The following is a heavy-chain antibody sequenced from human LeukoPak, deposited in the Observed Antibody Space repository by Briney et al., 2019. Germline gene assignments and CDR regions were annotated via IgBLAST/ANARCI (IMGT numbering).Heavy chain of an antibody. J-gene: IGHJ4*02. CDR2: IDLHGSGT. D-gene: IGHD6-13*01. CDR3: VREAAPAGLGD. Sequence: PGGSLRLSCAASGFTFSNYWMHWVRQGPGEGLVWVSRIDLHGSGTGYADSVKGRFTISRDNAENTLYLQMNSLRAEDTAVYYCVREAAPAGLGDWGEGTLVTVSS. V-gene: IGHV3-74*01. CDR1: GFTFSNYW.